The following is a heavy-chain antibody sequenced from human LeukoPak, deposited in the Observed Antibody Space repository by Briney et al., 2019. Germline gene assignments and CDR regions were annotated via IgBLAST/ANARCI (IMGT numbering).Heavy chain of an antibody. D-gene: IGHD6-19*01. V-gene: IGHV3-23*01. CDR3: AKRRRIAVAGTTGNGMDV. CDR1: GFTFRNYA. CDR2: ISGSGGST. J-gene: IGHJ6*02. Sequence: GGSLKLSCVVSGFTFRNYAMSWVRQAPGKGLEWVSAISGSGGSTYYADSVKGRFTISRDNSKNTLYLQLNSLRAEDTAVYYCAKRRRIAVAGTTGNGMDVWGQGTTVTVSS.